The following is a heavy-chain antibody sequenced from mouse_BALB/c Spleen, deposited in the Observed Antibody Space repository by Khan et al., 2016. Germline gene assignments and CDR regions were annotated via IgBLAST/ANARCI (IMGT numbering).Heavy chain of an antibody. CDR1: GYSFTGYY. J-gene: IGHJ4*01. D-gene: IGHD2-14*01. V-gene: IGHV1S34*01. Sequence: LVKTGTSVKISCKASGYSFTGYYMHWVKQSHGKSLEWIGYISCYNGATRYNQKFKGKATFTVDTSSSTAYMQFNSLTSEDSAVYYCVRSSRGTYYYAMDYWGQGTSVTVSS. CDR2: ISCYNGAT. CDR3: VRSSRGTYYYAMDY.